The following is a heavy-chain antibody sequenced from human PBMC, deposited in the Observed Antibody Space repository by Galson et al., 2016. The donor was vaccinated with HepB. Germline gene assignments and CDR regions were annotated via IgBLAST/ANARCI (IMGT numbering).Heavy chain of an antibody. CDR2: ISGSGGST. CDR3: ARRWGRQKEWDLRYYFDY. D-gene: IGHD1-26*01. Sequence: SLRLSCAASGFTFSNYAMNWVRQAPGKGLEWVSGISGSGGSTYFTDSVKGRFTISRDNSKNTLYLQMNGLRAEDTAVYYCARRWGRQKEWDLRYYFDYWGQGTLVTVSS. J-gene: IGHJ4*02. V-gene: IGHV3-23*01. CDR1: GFTFSNYA.